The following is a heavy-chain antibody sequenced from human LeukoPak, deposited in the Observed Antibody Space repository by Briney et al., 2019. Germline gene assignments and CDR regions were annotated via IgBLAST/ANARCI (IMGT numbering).Heavy chain of an antibody. CDR2: INPNTGGT. CDR3: ARDLSYYDSSGYYSYYYMDV. CDR1: GYSFIGYY. J-gene: IGHJ6*03. V-gene: IGHV1-2*02. D-gene: IGHD3-22*01. Sequence: ASVKVSCKASGYSFIGYYIHWVRQAPGQGLELMGWINPNTGGTKYAQKFQGRVTMTRDTSISTAYMELSRLRSDDTAVYYCARDLSYYDSSGYYSYYYMDVWGKGTTVTISS.